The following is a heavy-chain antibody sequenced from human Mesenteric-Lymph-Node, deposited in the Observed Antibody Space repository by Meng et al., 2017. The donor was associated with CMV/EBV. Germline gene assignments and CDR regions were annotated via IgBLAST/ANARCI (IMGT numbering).Heavy chain of an antibody. J-gene: IGHJ4*02. CDR2: INHSGST. V-gene: IGHV4-34*01. CDR3: ARGRVLLDY. CDR1: GGSFSGYY. Sequence: GSLRLSCAVYGGSFSGYYWSWIRQPPGKGLEWIGEINHSGSTNYNPSLKSRVTISVDTSKNQFSLKLSSVTAADTAVYYCARGRVLLDYWGQGTLVAVSS. D-gene: IGHD2/OR15-2a*01.